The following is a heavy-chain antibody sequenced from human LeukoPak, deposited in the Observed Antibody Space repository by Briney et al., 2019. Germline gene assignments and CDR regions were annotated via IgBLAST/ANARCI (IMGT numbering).Heavy chain of an antibody. CDR3: ARDSSSSPGDY. J-gene: IGHJ4*02. CDR1: GYTFTSYY. CDR2: INPSGGST. Sequence: ASVKVSCKASGYTFTSYYMHWVRQAPGQGLEWMGIINPSGGSTSYAQKFQGRVTMTTDTSTSTAYMELRSLRSDDTAVYYCARDSSSSPGDYWGQGTLVTVSS. V-gene: IGHV1-46*01. D-gene: IGHD6-6*01.